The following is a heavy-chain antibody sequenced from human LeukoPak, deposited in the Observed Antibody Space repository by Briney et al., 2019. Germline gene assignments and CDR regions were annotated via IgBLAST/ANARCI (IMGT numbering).Heavy chain of an antibody. CDR3: ARGNDFWSGSFDP. CDR2: IYYSGST. V-gene: IGHV4-59*01. Sequence: MPSETLSLTCAVSGGSISGYYWSWIRQPPGKGLEWIGYIYYSGSTNYNPSLKSRVTISVDTSKNQFSLKLSSVTAADTAVYYCARGNDFWSGSFDPWGQGTLVTVSS. CDR1: GGSISGYY. J-gene: IGHJ5*02. D-gene: IGHD3-3*01.